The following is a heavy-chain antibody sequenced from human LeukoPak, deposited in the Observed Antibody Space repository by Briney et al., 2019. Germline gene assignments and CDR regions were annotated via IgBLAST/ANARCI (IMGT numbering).Heavy chain of an antibody. CDR2: ISSNFNYI. D-gene: IGHD6-13*01. CDR1: GFTFSTYA. Sequence: PGGSLRLSCAASGFTFSTYAMNWVRQAPGKGLEWVSSISSNFNYIHYADSVKGRFTISRDNAKNSLYLQMSSLRAEDTAVYYCARGLSREQQLLRAFDYWGQGTPVTVSS. CDR3: ARGLSREQQLLRAFDY. J-gene: IGHJ4*02. V-gene: IGHV3-21*04.